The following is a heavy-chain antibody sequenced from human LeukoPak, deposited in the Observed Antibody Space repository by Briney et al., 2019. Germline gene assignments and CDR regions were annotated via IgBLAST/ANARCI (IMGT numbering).Heavy chain of an antibody. CDR3: ARGPPRWVVITPSPLFDY. Sequence: SETLSLTCTFSGGSISSSCYYWGWIRLPPGKGLEWIGTIYYSGSTYYNPSLKSRVTISVDTSKNQFSLKLSSVTAADTAVYYCARGPPRWVVITPSPLFDYWGQGTLVTVSS. D-gene: IGHD3-22*01. CDR1: GGSISSSCYY. J-gene: IGHJ4*02. CDR2: IYYSGST. V-gene: IGHV4-39*07.